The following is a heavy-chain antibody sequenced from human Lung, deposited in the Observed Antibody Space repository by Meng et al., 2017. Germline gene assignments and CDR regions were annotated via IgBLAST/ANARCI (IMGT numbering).Heavy chain of an antibody. CDR1: GYTFTGSY. CDR2: VNPNNGGT. CDR3: ASYCRGTSCATY. J-gene: IGHJ4*02. V-gene: IGHV1-2*06. Sequence: QVQLGQSGAEVKKPGASVKVACKASGYTFTGSYMRWVRQDPGQGLEWMGRVNPNNGGTNYAQKFQGRVTMTRDTSISTAYLELSRLTSDDTAVYYCASYCRGTSCATYWGQGALVTVSS. D-gene: IGHD2-15*01.